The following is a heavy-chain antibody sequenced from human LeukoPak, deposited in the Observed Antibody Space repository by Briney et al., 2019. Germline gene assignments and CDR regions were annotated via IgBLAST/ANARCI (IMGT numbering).Heavy chain of an antibody. Sequence: PLETLSLTCAVYGGSFSGYYWSWIRQPPGKGLEWVSVIYSGGSTYYADSVKGRFTISRDNSKNTLYLQMNSLRAEDTAVYYCARVGDSSGYPIDYWGQGTLVTVSS. D-gene: IGHD3-22*01. V-gene: IGHV3-53*01. CDR2: IYSGGST. CDR3: ARVGDSSGYPIDY. J-gene: IGHJ4*02. CDR1: GGSFSGYY.